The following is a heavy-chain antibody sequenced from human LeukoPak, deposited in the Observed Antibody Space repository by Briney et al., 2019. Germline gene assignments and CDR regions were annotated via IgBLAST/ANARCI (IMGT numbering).Heavy chain of an antibody. V-gene: IGHV3-23*01. Sequence: GGSLRLSCAASELMFSGYAMSWVRQAPGKGLEWVSGISDDSGSTYYADSVRGRFTISRDNSKNTLYLQMNSLRVEDTAIYYCAKDQYSSGWYFDYWGQGTLVTVSS. CDR2: ISDDSGST. CDR1: ELMFSGYA. CDR3: AKDQYSSGWYFDY. D-gene: IGHD6-19*01. J-gene: IGHJ4*02.